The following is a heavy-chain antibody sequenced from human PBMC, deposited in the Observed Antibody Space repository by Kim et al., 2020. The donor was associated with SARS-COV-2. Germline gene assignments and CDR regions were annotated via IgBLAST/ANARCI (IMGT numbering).Heavy chain of an antibody. Sequence: SVKVSCKASGGTFSSYAISWVRQAPGQGLEWMGRITPILGIANYAQKFQGRVTITADKSTSTAYMELSSLRSEDTAVYYCARASNLGSHNYYYGMDVWGQGTTVTVSS. D-gene: IGHD7-27*01. CDR3: ARASNLGSHNYYYGMDV. CDR2: ITPILGIA. CDR1: GGTFSSYA. V-gene: IGHV1-69*04. J-gene: IGHJ6*02.